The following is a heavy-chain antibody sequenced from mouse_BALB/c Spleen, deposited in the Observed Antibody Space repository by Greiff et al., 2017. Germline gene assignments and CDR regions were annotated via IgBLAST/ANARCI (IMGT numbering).Heavy chain of an antibody. Sequence: DVQLQESGPGLVKPSQSLSLTCTVTGYSITSDYAWNWIRQFPGNKLEWMGYISYSGSTSYNPSLKSRISITRDTSKNQFFLQLNSVTTEDTATYYCARNYYGYDGYYAMDYWGQGTSVTVSS. CDR2: ISYSGST. D-gene: IGHD2-2*01. CDR1: GYSITSDYA. CDR3: ARNYYGYDGYYAMDY. J-gene: IGHJ4*01. V-gene: IGHV3-2*02.